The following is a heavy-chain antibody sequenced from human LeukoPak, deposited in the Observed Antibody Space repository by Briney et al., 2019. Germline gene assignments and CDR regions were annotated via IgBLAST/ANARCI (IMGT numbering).Heavy chain of an antibody. V-gene: IGHV3-30*04. Sequence: GRSLRLSCAASGFTFSSYAMHWVRQAPGKGLEWVAVISYDGSNKYYADSVKGRFTISRDNSKNTLYLQMNSLRAEDTAVYYCARPSCSSTSCYEGNAFDIWGQGTMVTVSS. J-gene: IGHJ3*02. CDR3: ARPSCSSTSCYEGNAFDI. CDR2: ISYDGSNK. D-gene: IGHD2-2*01. CDR1: GFTFSSYA.